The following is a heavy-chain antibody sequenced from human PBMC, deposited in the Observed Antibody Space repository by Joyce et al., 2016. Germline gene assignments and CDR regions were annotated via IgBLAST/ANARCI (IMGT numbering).Heavy chain of an antibody. CDR2: VYASGST. V-gene: IGHV4-61*02. CDR3: ARTDYSTSSRYFDP. CDR1: GGSISSGSYF. D-gene: IGHD6-6*01. Sequence: QVHLQESGPGLVKPSQTLSLTCTVSGGSISSGSYFWSWIRQPAGKGLEWIGRVYASGSTNYNPSLNSRVTMSIDTSRNQFSLKLSSVTASDTAVYYCARTDYSTSSRYFDPWGQGTLVTVSS. J-gene: IGHJ5*02.